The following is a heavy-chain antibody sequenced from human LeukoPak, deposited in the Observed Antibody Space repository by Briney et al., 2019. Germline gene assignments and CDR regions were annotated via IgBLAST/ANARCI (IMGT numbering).Heavy chain of an antibody. J-gene: IGHJ4*02. CDR1: GGSISSYY. CDR2: TYNSGST. CDR3: ARDKALYV. D-gene: IGHD3-16*01. V-gene: IGHV4-59*01. Sequence: SETLSLTCTVSGGSISSYYWSWIRQPPGKGLELIGYTYNSGSTNYNPSLKSRVTISVDTSKNQFSLKLRSVTAADTAVYYCARDKALYVWGQGTLVTVSS.